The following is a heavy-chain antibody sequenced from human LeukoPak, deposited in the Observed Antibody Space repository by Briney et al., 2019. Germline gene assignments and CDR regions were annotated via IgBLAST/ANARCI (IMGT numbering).Heavy chain of an antibody. V-gene: IGHV4-38-2*02. CDR3: ARGRAGRPGWFNP. Sequence: SETLSLTCSVSGDSISTSYYWAWVRRSPGKGLEWIGSIYHSGATDYNPSLKSRLTMSVDTSKNQFSLKLTSVTAADTAVYHCARGRAGRPGWFNPWGQGTLVTTSS. CDR1: GDSISTSYY. D-gene: IGHD6-13*01. CDR2: IYHSGAT. J-gene: IGHJ5*02.